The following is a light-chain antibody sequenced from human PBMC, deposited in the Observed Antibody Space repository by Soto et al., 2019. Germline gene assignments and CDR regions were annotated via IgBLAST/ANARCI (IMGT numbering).Light chain of an antibody. CDR1: QSVSNNY. CDR2: GAS. V-gene: IGKV3-20*01. Sequence: EIGLTQSPGTLSLSPGERANLCCRASQSVSNNYLAWYQQKPGQAPRLLIYGASNRATGIPDRFSGSGSGTDFTLTISRLEPEDFAVYYCQQYGSSPLTFGGGTKADIK. J-gene: IGKJ4*01. CDR3: QQYGSSPLT.